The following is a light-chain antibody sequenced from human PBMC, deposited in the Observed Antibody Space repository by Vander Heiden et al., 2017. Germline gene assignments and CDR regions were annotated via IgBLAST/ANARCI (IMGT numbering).Light chain of an antibody. CDR3: QSTDISGASVL. V-gene: IGLV3-25*03. J-gene: IGLJ2*01. CDR1: ALPKQY. CDR2: KGT. Sequence: SSDLTQPPSVSVPPGQTARITCSGDALPKQYAYWYQQKPGQAPPVVINKGTEGPAGIPERFSGSSPRTTVTLTIGGVQAEDEADYYCQSTDISGASVLFGGGTKLTVL.